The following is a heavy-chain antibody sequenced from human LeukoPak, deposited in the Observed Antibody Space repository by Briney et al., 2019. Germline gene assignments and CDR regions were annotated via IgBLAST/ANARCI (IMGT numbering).Heavy chain of an antibody. V-gene: IGHV4-61*02. J-gene: IGHJ5*02. CDR2: IYATGST. CDR3: ARGGLLNWFDP. CDR1: GDSFSSVSYY. Sequence: PSETLSLTCTVSGDSFSSVSYYWGWFRQPPGTDLEWIGRIYATGSTNYNPSLKSRVTISVDTSRNQFSLKLSSVTAADTAVYYCARGGLLNWFDPWGQGTLVTVSS. D-gene: IGHD1-26*01.